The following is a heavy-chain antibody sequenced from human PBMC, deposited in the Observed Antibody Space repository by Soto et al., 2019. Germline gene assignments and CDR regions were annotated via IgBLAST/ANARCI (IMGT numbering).Heavy chain of an antibody. CDR3: KGYYYGSGSSLLYYYYMDV. CDR1: GGSISSSSYY. Sequence: QLQLQESGPGLVKPSETLSLTCTVSGGSISSSSYYWGWIRQPPGQGLEWIGSIYYSGSTYYNPSLKSRVTISVDTSKNQSSLKLSSVTAADTAVYYCKGYYYGSGSSLLYYYYMDVWGKGTTVTVSS. V-gene: IGHV4-39*01. D-gene: IGHD3-10*01. CDR2: IYYSGST. J-gene: IGHJ6*03.